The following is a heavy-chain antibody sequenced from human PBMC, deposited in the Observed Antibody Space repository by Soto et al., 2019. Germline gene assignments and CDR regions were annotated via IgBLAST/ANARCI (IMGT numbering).Heavy chain of an antibody. Sequence: EVQLVESGGGLVKPGGSLRLSCAASGFIFTSYTMNWARRAPGKGLEWVSSISSSSTNIHYADSVKGRFTISRDNAKKSLYLQMNSLRAEDTAVYYCARGPLYYFDYWGQGTLVTVSS. V-gene: IGHV3-21*02. J-gene: IGHJ4*02. CDR1: GFIFTSYT. CDR3: ARGPLYYFDY. CDR2: ISSSSTNI.